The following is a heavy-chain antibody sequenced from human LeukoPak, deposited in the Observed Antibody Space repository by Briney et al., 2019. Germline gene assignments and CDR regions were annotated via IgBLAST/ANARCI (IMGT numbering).Heavy chain of an antibody. CDR3: AKDLAIVGATGAFDI. D-gene: IGHD1-26*01. Sequence: RGSLRLSCAASGFTFSSYGMHWVRQAPGKGLEWVAVIWYGGSNKYYADSVKGRFTISRDNSKNTLYLQMNSLRAEDTAVYYCAKDLAIVGATGAFDIWGQGTMVTVSS. J-gene: IGHJ3*02. CDR1: GFTFSSYG. V-gene: IGHV3-30*02. CDR2: IWYGGSNK.